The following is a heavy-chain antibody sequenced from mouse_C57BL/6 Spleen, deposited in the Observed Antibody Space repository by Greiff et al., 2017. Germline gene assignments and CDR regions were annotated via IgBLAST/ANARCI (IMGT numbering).Heavy chain of an antibody. CDR2: IDPSDSYT. D-gene: IGHD2-10*02. Sequence: QVQLQQPGAELVMPGASVKLSCKASGYTFTSYWMHWVKQRPGQGLEWIGEIDPSDSYTNYNPKFKGKSTLTVDKSSSTAYMQLSSLTSEAAAVYCGARSGRMGFLDYWGQGTTLTVSS. V-gene: IGHV1-69*01. CDR1: GYTFTSYW. CDR3: ARSGRMGFLDY. J-gene: IGHJ2*01.